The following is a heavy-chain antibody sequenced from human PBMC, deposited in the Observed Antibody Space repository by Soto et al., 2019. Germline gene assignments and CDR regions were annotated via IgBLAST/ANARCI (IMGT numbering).Heavy chain of an antibody. D-gene: IGHD1-1*01. J-gene: IGHJ4*02. CDR3: ETCSRGFNWNRYFDY. CDR1: GGSLSSHY. Sequence: PSETLSLTCAVYGGSLSSHYWSWIRQPPGKGLEWIGDLNHSGSTNYNPSLKSRVTISGDTSKNQFSLKLSSVTAADTAVYFCETCSRGFNWNRYFDYWGQGTLVTVSS. V-gene: IGHV4-34*01. CDR2: LNHSGST.